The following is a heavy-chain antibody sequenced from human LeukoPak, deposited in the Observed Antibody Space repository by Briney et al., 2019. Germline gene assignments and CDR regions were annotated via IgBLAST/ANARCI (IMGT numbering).Heavy chain of an antibody. D-gene: IGHD3-16*01. CDR3: ARWKYYDYVWGSQEGAFDI. CDR2: IYHSGST. J-gene: IGHJ3*02. CDR1: GYSISTSYY. Sequence: SETLSLTCTVSGYSISTSYYWGWIRQPPGKGLEWIGSIYHSGSTYYNPSLKSRVTISVDTSKNQFSLKLSSVTAADTAVYYCARWKYYDYVWGSQEGAFDIWGQGTMVTVSS. V-gene: IGHV4-38-2*02.